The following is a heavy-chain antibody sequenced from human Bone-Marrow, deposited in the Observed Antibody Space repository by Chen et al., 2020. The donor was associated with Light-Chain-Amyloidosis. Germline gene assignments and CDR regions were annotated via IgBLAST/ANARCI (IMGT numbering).Heavy chain of an antibody. CDR1: GYPFTGYY. CDR2: INPNSGGT. Sequence: QVQLVQSGAEVKKPGASVKVSCKASGYPFTGYYMHWVRQAPGQGLEWMGWINPNSGGTNYAQKFQGRVTMTRDTSISTAYMELSRLRSDDTAVYYCARDRYYYGSGSYTLDPWGQGTLVTVSS. V-gene: IGHV1-2*02. J-gene: IGHJ5*02. CDR3: ARDRYYYGSGSYTLDP. D-gene: IGHD3-10*01.